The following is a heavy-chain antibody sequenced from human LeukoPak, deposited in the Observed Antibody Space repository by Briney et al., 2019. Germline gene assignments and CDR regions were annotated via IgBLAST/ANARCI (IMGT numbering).Heavy chain of an antibody. CDR3: AKDQERNTGGFDY. Sequence: GGCLRLSCAASGFTFDDYAMHWVRQAPGKGLEWVSLISWDGGSTYYADSVKGRFTISRDNSKNSLYLQMNSLRAEDTALYYCAKDQERNTGGFDYWGQGTLVTVSS. J-gene: IGHJ4*02. D-gene: IGHD2/OR15-2a*01. CDR2: ISWDGGST. CDR1: GFTFDDYA. V-gene: IGHV3-43D*03.